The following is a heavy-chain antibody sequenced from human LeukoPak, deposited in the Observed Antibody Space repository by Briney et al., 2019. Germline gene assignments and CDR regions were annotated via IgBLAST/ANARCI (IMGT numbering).Heavy chain of an antibody. CDR2: IYPGDSDT. J-gene: IGHJ3*02. D-gene: IGHD3-22*01. CDR1: GCSFTSYW. V-gene: IGHV5-51*01. CDR3: ARRERITMIVVVPDAFDI. Sequence: GGSLQISCQGSGCSFTSYWIGWVRQMPGKGLEGMGIIYPGDSDTRYSPSFQGQVTISADKSISTAYLQWSSLKASDTAMYYCARRERITMIVVVPDAFDIWGQGTMVTVSS.